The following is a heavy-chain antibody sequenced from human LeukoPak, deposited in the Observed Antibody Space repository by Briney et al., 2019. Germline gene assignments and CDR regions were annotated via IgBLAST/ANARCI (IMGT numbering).Heavy chain of an antibody. Sequence: GGSLRLSCAASGFTVSSNYMSWVRQAPGKGLEWVSVIYRGGSTYYADSVKGRFTISRDNSKNTLYLQMNSLRAEDTAVYYCARDMQTNNHYFDYWGQGTLVTVST. CDR3: ARDMQTNNHYFDY. D-gene: IGHD1-14*01. J-gene: IGHJ4*02. CDR1: GFTVSSNY. CDR2: IYRGGST. V-gene: IGHV3-66*01.